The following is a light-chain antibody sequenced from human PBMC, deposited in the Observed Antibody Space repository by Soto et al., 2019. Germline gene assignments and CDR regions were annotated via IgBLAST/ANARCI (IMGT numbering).Light chain of an antibody. CDR2: DAS. J-gene: IGKJ1*01. Sequence: DIQMTQSPSTLSASVGDRVTITCRASQSISSWLAWYQQKPGKAPKLLIYDASSLESGVPSRFSGSGSGTEFPLTLSRPQPDDFSTYYCQQYNSYSPTFGQGTKMEIK. V-gene: IGKV1-5*01. CDR3: QQYNSYSPT. CDR1: QSISSW.